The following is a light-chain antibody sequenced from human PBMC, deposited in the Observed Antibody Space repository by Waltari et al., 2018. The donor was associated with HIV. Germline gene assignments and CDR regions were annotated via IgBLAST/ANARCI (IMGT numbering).Light chain of an antibody. CDR2: DVS. CDR1: SSDVAGYNY. J-gene: IGLJ3*02. V-gene: IGLV2-14*01. Sequence: QSALTQPASVSGSPGQSITISCTGTSSDVAGYNYVSWYQQHPGKAPKLMIYDVSNRPSGVSNRFSGSKSGNTASLTISGLRAEDEADYYCSSYTSSSTWVFGGGTKLTVL. CDR3: SSYTSSSTWV.